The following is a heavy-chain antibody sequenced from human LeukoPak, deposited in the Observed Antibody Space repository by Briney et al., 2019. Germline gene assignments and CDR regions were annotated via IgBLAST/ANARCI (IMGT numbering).Heavy chain of an antibody. V-gene: IGHV4-59*01. CDR3: ARVDGGAMDY. CDR2: IYYSGST. D-gene: IGHD3-16*01. Sequence: SETLSLTCTVSGDSISNFYWSWIRQPPGKGLEWIGYIYYSGSTNYNPSLKSRVTISVDTSKNQFSLKLSSVTAADTAVYYCARVDGGAMDYWGQGTLVTVSS. CDR1: GDSISNFY. J-gene: IGHJ4*02.